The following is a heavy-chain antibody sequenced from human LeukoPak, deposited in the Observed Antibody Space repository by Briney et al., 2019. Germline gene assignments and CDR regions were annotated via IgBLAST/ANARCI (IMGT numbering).Heavy chain of an antibody. CDR2: TYYSGST. CDR1: GGSISSHY. J-gene: IGHJ4*02. D-gene: IGHD5-18*01. CDR3: AREYSYGYYYFDY. V-gene: IGHV4-59*11. Sequence: PSETLSLTCTVSGGSISSHYWSWIRQPPGKGLEWIGYTYYSGSTNYNPSLKSRVTISVDTSKNQFSLKLSSVTAADTAVYYCAREYSYGYYYFDYWGQGTLVTVSS.